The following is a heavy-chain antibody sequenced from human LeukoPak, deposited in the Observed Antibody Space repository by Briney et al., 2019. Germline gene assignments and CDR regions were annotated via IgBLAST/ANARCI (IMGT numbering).Heavy chain of an antibody. D-gene: IGHD3-3*01. CDR2: IYYSGST. CDR3: ARQTGAGLFILP. CDR1: GGSISSYY. Sequence: SETLSLTCTVSGGSISSYYWSWIRQPPGKGLEWIAYIYYSGSTNYNPSLKSRVTISVDTSKNQFSLILTSVTAADTAVYYCARQTGAGLFILPGGQGTLVTVSS. J-gene: IGHJ4*02. V-gene: IGHV4-59*08.